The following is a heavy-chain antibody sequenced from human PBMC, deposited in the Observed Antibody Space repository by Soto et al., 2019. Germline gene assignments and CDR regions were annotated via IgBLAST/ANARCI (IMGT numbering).Heavy chain of an antibody. CDR3: AKAGYYDSSGYYELDY. Sequence: QVQLVESGGGVVQPGRSLRLSCAASGFTFSSYGMHWVRQAPGKGLEWVAVVLYDGRNKYYADSVKGRFTISRDNSKNTVYLQINRLRAEDTAVYYCAKAGYYDSSGYYELDYWGQGTLVTVYS. D-gene: IGHD3-22*01. CDR1: GFTFSSYG. V-gene: IGHV3-30*18. CDR2: VLYDGRNK. J-gene: IGHJ4*02.